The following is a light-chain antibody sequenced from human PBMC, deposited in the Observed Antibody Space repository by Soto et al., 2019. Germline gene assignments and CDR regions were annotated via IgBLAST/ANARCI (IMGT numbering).Light chain of an antibody. J-gene: IGKJ1*01. V-gene: IGKV1-39*01. CDR2: SAS. CDR3: QQTFSNSVT. CDR1: QNIDKY. Sequence: DIRMTQSPASLSASVGDRVTVTCRASQNIDKYLHWYQQKAGKAPNLLIFSASILQSGVPSRFIGSGSGKEFTLTISSLQPEDFATYYCQQTFSNSVTFGQGTKVDIK.